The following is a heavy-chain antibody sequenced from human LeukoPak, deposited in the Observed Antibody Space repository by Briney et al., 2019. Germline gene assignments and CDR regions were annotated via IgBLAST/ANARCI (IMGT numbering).Heavy chain of an antibody. CDR2: IYYSGST. D-gene: IGHD4-17*01. CDR1: GGSISSYY. J-gene: IGHJ4*02. CDR3: ARESNGDLGY. Sequence: SETLSLTCTVSGGSISSYYWSWIRQPPGKGLEWIGYIYYSGSTNYNPSLKSRVTISVDTSKNQFSLRLTSVTAADTAVYYCARESNGDLGYWGQGTLVTVSS. V-gene: IGHV4-59*12.